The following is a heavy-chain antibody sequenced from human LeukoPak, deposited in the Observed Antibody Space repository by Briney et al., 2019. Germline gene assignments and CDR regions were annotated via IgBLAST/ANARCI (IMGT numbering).Heavy chain of an antibody. CDR2: IYWDDDK. V-gene: IGHV2-5*02. J-gene: IGHJ4*02. CDR1: GFSLSTSGVG. CDR3: AHSDLGYCSGGSCLDY. Sequence: ESGPTLVNPTQTLTLTCTFSGFSLSTSGVGVGWIRQPPGEALEWLALIYWDDDKRYSPSLKSRLTITKDTSKNQVVLTMTNMDPVDTATYYCAHSDLGYCSGGSCLDYWGQGTLVTVSS. D-gene: IGHD2-15*01.